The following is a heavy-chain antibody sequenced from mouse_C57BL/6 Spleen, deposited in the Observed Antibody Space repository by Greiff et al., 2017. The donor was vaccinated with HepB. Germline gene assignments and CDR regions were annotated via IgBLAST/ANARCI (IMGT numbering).Heavy chain of an antibody. CDR1: GYTFTGYW. CDR2: ILPGSGST. CDR3: ARLGYYGSRRVYYFDY. V-gene: IGHV1-9*01. J-gene: IGHJ2*01. Sequence: QVHVKQSGAELMKPGASVKLSCKATGYTFTGYWIEWVKQRPGHGLEWIGEILPGSGSTNYNEKFKGKATFTADTSSNTTYMQLSSLTTDDSAIYYCARLGYYGSRRVYYFDYWGQGTTLTVSS. D-gene: IGHD1-1*01.